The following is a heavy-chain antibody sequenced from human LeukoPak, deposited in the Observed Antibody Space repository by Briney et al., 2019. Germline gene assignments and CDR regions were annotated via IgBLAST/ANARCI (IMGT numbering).Heavy chain of an antibody. CDR2: LSSDESFT. V-gene: IGHV3-74*01. CDR3: ARDLNWLLFDY. J-gene: IGHJ4*02. Sequence: PGGSLRLSCAASGFTFSSYVMRWVRQAPGKGLVWVARLSSDESFTSYADSVKGRFTISRDNAKNTLYLQMNSLRAEDTAVYYCARDLNWLLFDYWGQGTLVTVSS. CDR1: GFTFSSYV. D-gene: IGHD3-9*01.